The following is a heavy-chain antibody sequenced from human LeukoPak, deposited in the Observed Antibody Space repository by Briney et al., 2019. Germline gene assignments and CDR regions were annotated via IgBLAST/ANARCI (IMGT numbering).Heavy chain of an antibody. Sequence: GGSLRLSCSASGFSFSNYVIHWVRQAPGKGLEYGSAINGNGDTTYYADSVKGRFSISRDNSKNTLYLQMNSLRAEDTAVYYCAKSGSPGYCSSTSCYANYWGQGTLVTVSS. CDR2: INGNGDTT. CDR1: GFSFSNYV. V-gene: IGHV3-64*04. J-gene: IGHJ4*02. D-gene: IGHD2-2*01. CDR3: AKSGSPGYCSSTSCYANY.